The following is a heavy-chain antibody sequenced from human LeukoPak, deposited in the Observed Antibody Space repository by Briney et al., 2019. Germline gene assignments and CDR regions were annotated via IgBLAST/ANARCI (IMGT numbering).Heavy chain of an antibody. Sequence: SETLSLTCTVSGGSISSSSYYWGWIRQPPGKGLEWIGYIYYSGSTYYNPSLKSRVTISVDTSKNQFSLKLSSVTAADTAVYYCARAFYGEGINWFDPWGQGTLVTVSS. CDR1: GGSISSSSYY. J-gene: IGHJ5*02. CDR3: ARAFYGEGINWFDP. V-gene: IGHV4-30-4*08. CDR2: IYYSGST. D-gene: IGHD4-17*01.